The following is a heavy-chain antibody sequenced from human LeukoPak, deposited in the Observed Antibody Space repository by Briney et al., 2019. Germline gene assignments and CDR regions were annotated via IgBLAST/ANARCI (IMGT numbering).Heavy chain of an antibody. CDR1: GYTFTSYD. CDR3: AIVLAESDGTARIFYYYYGMDV. CDR2: MNPNSGNT. J-gene: IGHJ6*02. D-gene: IGHD5-18*01. Sequence: ASVKVSCKASGYTFTSYDINWVRQATGQGLEWMGWMNPNSGNTGYAQKFQGRVTMTRNTSISTAYMELSSLRSEDTAVYYCAIVLAESDGTARIFYYYYGMDVWGQGTTVTVSS. V-gene: IGHV1-8*01.